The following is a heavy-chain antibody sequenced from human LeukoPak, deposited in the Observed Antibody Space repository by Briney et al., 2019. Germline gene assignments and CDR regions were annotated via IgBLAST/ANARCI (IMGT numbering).Heavy chain of an antibody. CDR2: ISYDGSNK. Sequence: PGGSLRLSCAASGFTFSSYAMHWVRQAPGKGLEWVAVISYDGSNKYYADSVKGRFTISRDNSKNTLYLQMNSLRAEDTAVYYCARGYNWNDPFDYWGQGTLVTVSS. V-gene: IGHV3-30-3*01. J-gene: IGHJ4*02. CDR3: ARGYNWNDPFDY. CDR1: GFTFSSYA. D-gene: IGHD1-20*01.